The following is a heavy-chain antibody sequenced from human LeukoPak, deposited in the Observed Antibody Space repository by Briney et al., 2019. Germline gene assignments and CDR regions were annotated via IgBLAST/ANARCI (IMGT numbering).Heavy chain of an antibody. D-gene: IGHD1-1*01. V-gene: IGHV3-23*01. CDR3: AKDGDDMLNWNRRDYYYMDV. CDR2: ISGSGGST. J-gene: IGHJ6*03. Sequence: GGSLRLSCAASGFTFSSYAMSWVRQAPGKGLEWVSAISGSGGSTYYADSVKGRFTISRDNSKNTLYLQMNSLRAEDTAVYYCAKDGDDMLNWNRRDYYYMDVWGKGTTVTVSS. CDR1: GFTFSSYA.